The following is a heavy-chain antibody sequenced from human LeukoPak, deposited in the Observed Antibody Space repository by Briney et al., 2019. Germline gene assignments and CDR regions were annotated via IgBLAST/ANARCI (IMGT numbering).Heavy chain of an antibody. J-gene: IGHJ5*02. V-gene: IGHV4-4*09. CDR1: GGSISSYY. CDR3: ARHGMYSYGRTGNWFDP. Sequence: SETLSLTCTVSGGSISSYYWSWIRQPPGKGLEWIGNIYTSGSTNYNPSLKSRVTISVDTSKNQFSLKLSSVTAADTAVYYCARHGMYSYGRTGNWFDPWGQGTLVTVSS. CDR2: IYTSGST. D-gene: IGHD5-18*01.